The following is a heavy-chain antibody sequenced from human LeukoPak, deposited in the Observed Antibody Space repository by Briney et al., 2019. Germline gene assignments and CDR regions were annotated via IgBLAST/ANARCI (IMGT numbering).Heavy chain of an antibody. V-gene: IGHV3-23*01. CDR3: AKSGYGRTARGALPDY. CDR2: ISGSGGST. J-gene: IGHJ4*02. D-gene: IGHD5-12*01. CDR1: GFTFSSYA. Sequence: GGSLTLSCAASGFTFSSYAMSWVRQAPGKGLEWVSAISGSGGSTYHAASVKGRFTISRDNSKHTLYLQMHSVRAQDPAVYYCAKSGYGRTARGALPDYWGQGTLVTVSS.